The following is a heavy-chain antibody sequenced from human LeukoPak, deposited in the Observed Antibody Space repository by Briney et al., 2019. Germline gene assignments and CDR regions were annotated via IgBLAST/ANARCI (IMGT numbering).Heavy chain of an antibody. V-gene: IGHV4-59*01. CDR3: ARDVFGGV. D-gene: IGHD4-23*01. CDR1: VGSISGYY. CDR2: IYYSGCT. J-gene: IGHJ3*01. Sequence: SETLSLTCTVSVGSISGYYWSWIRQPPGKGLEWIGYIYYSGCTNYNPSLKSRVTISVDTSKNQFSMKLSSVTAADTAVYYCARDVFGGVWGQGTMVTVSS.